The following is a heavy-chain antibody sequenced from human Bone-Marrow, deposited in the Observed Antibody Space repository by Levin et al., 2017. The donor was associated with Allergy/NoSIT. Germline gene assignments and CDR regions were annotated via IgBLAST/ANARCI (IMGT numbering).Heavy chain of an antibody. CDR3: ARDLAGSPDY. V-gene: IGHV3-74*01. CDR2: INPDGSTT. J-gene: IGHJ4*02. CDR1: GFTFSSYW. Sequence: GESLKISCATSGFTFSSYWMNWVRQAPGKGLVWVSLINPDGSTTTYADSVKGRFTISRDNAKNTVYLQMNSLRAEDTAVYYCARDLAGSPDYWGQGTLVTVSS. D-gene: IGHD1-26*01.